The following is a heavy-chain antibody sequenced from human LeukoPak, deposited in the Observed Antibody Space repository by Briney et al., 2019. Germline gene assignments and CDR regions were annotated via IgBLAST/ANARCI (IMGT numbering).Heavy chain of an antibody. CDR2: MFYRGST. Sequence: SETLSLTCTVSGVSISTSTYYWAWIRRPPGKGLEWIGSMFYRGSTYYNPSLKSRVTISVDTSKNQFSLKLSSVTASDTAIFYCARQGGWGGAASLIEYWGQGTLVTVSS. V-gene: IGHV4-39*01. CDR1: GVSISTSTYY. J-gene: IGHJ4*02. CDR3: ARQGGWGGAASLIEY. D-gene: IGHD1-26*01.